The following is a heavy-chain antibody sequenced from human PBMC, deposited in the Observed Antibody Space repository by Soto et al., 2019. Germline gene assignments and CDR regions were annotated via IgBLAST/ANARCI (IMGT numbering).Heavy chain of an antibody. CDR2: IKTDSGDT. CDR1: RYTFTSYD. D-gene: IGHD2-2*01. J-gene: IGHJ5*02. V-gene: IGHV1-2*02. Sequence: GASVKVSCKASRYTFTSYDIFWVRQSPGQGLEWMGWIKTDSGDTHYAQNFQGRVTMTRDMSISTAYMELNNLLSDDTAVYYCARRSSTYLNEIIYDPWGQGTLVTVSS. CDR3: ARRSSTYLNEIIYDP.